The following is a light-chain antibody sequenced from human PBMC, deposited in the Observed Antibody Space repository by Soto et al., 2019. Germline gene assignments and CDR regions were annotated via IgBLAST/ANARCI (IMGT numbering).Light chain of an antibody. J-gene: IGKJ1*01. V-gene: IGKV3-11*01. CDR3: QQRSNWPTWT. CDR1: QIVSSY. CDR2: DAS. Sequence: EIVLTQSPATLSLSPGERATISCRASQIVSSYLAWYQQKPGQAPRLLIYDASNRATGIPARFSGSGSGTDFTLTISSLEPEDFAVYYCQQRSNWPTWTFGQGTKVDIK.